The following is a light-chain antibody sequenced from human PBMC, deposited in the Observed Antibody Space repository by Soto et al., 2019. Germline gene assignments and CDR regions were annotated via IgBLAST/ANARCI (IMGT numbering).Light chain of an antibody. J-gene: IGKJ1*01. V-gene: IGKV2-28*01. Sequence: DIVMTQSPLSLPVTPGEPASISCRSSQSLLHSNGYNYLDWYLQKPGQSPQLLIYLGSNRASGVPDRFSGSGSGTDFTLKISRVXXXXXXVYYCMQALQTPRTFGQGTKVEIK. CDR3: MQALQTPRT. CDR2: LGS. CDR1: QSLLHSNGYNY.